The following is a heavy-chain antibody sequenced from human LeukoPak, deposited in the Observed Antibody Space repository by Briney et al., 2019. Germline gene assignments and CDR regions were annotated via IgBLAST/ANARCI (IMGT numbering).Heavy chain of an antibody. CDR3: AKGSITMVRGVIIDPKLDY. V-gene: IGHV3-30-3*01. J-gene: IGHJ4*02. Sequence: GRSLRLSCAASGFTFSSYAMHWVRQAPGKGLEWVAVISYDGSNKYYADSVKGRFTISRDNSKNTLYLQMNSLRAEDTAVYYCAKGSITMVRGVIIDPKLDYWGQGTLVTVSS. D-gene: IGHD3-10*01. CDR2: ISYDGSNK. CDR1: GFTFSSYA.